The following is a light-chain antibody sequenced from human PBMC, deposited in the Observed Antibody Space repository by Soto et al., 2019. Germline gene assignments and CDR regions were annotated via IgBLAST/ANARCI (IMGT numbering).Light chain of an antibody. V-gene: IGLV1-44*01. CDR1: SSNIGSNS. CDR2: SDN. Sequence: QSVLTQPPSASGTPGQRVTISCSGSSSNIGSNSVNWYQQLPGTAPELLIYSDNQRPSGVPERFSGSKSGTSASLAISGLQSEDEAEYYCAAWNDNMKGPAYVFGTGTKVTVL. J-gene: IGLJ1*01. CDR3: AAWNDNMKGPAYV.